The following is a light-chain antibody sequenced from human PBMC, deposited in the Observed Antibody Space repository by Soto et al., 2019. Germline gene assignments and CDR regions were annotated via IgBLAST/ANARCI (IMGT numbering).Light chain of an antibody. CDR2: DVS. J-gene: IGLJ1*01. CDR3: CSYTSSDTYV. Sequence: QSVLTQPASVSGSPGQSITISCTGTSSDVGGYDFVFWYQQHPGKAPKVMIYDVSNRPSGVSNRFSGSKSGNTASLTISGLQAEDEADYYCCSYTSSDTYVFGTGTKVTVL. V-gene: IGLV2-14*01. CDR1: SSDVGGYDF.